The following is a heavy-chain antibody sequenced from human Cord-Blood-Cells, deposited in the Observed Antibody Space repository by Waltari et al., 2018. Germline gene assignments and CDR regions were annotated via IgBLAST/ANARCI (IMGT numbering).Heavy chain of an antibody. D-gene: IGHD6-13*01. Sequence: QVQLQQWGAGLLKPSETLSLTCAVYGGSFSGYYWSWIRQPPGKGLEWVGEINHSGSTNYNPSLKSRVTISVDTSKNQFSLKLSSVTAADTAVYYCAREGAPPTSYSSSWYYYYYYMDVWGKGTTVTVSS. CDR1: GGSFSGYY. J-gene: IGHJ6*03. V-gene: IGHV4-34*01. CDR2: INHSGST. CDR3: AREGAPPTSYSSSWYYYYYYMDV.